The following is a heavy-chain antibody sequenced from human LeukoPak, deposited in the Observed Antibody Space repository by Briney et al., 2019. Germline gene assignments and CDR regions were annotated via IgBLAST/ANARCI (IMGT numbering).Heavy chain of an antibody. Sequence: GGSLRLSCAASGFTLHDYNMYWVRQAPGKGLEWVSHIKWDDGSTYYADSVKGRFTISRDNSKNSLYLQMNSLRTEDTALYYCVRDRERGGNGPIRHWGQGTLVTVSS. CDR2: IKWDDGST. CDR3: VRDRERGGNGPIRH. V-gene: IGHV3-43*01. CDR1: GFTLHDYN. J-gene: IGHJ1*01. D-gene: IGHD4-23*01.